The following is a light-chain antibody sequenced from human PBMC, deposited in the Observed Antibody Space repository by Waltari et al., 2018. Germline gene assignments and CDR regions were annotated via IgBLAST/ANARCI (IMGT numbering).Light chain of an antibody. CDR3: QQYCTIPIT. CDR2: WAS. V-gene: IGKV4-1*01. Sequence: DIVMTQSPDSLAVSLGERATFNCKSSQRGLYSSSNNNDLAWYQQKPGQPPKLLIYWASARESGVPDRFSGSGSGTDFTLTISSLQAEDVAVYYCQQYCTIPITFGQGTRLEIK. J-gene: IGKJ5*01. CDR1: QRGLYSSSNNND.